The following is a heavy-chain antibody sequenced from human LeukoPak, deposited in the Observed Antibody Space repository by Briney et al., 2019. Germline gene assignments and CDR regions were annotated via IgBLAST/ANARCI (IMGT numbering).Heavy chain of an antibody. CDR3: ARDEWFGEFYYYYGMDV. V-gene: IGHV3-11*01. Sequence: PGGSLRPSCAASGFTFSDYYMSWIRQAPGKGLEWVSYISSSGSTIYYADSVKGRFTISRDNAKNSLYLQMNSLRAEDTAVYYCARDEWFGEFYYYYGMDVWGQGTTVTVSS. D-gene: IGHD3-10*01. CDR1: GFTFSDYY. J-gene: IGHJ6*02. CDR2: ISSSGSTI.